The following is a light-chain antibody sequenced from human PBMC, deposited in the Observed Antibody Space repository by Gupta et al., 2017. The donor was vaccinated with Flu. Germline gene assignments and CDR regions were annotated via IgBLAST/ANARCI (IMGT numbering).Light chain of an antibody. CDR1: SSDVGGYNY. Sequence: QSALTQPRSVSGSPGQSVTISCTGTSSDVGGYNYVSWYQQHPGKAPKLMIYDVSKRPSGAPDRFSGSKSGNPASLTISGLQAEDEADYYCCSYAGSYPLFGGGTKLTVL. CDR2: DVS. V-gene: IGLV2-11*01. J-gene: IGLJ2*01. CDR3: CSYAGSYPL.